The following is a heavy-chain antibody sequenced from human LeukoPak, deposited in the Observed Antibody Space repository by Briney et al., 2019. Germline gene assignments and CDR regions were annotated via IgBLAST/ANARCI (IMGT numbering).Heavy chain of an antibody. CDR2: IKPDGSEK. CDR1: GFTFSSSW. V-gene: IGHV3-7*01. CDR3: ARDTMGATDY. J-gene: IGHJ4*02. Sequence: PGGSLRLPCAASGFTFSSSWMSWVRQAPGKGLEWVANIKPDGSEKYYVDSVKGRFTISRDDAKNSLYLQMNSLRAEDTAVYFCARDTMGATDYWGQGTLVTVSS. D-gene: IGHD1-26*01.